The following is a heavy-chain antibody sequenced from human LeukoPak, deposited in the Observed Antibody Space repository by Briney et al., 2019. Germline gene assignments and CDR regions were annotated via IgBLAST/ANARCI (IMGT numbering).Heavy chain of an antibody. Sequence: PTETLSLTCSVSGYSISSAYYWSWIRQPPGKGLEWIGYIYYSGSTNYNPSLKSRVTISVDTSKNQFSLKPSSVTAADTAVYYCAREGLNMVRGVIPKEAWGWFDPWGQGTLVTVSS. J-gene: IGHJ5*02. CDR2: IYYSGST. CDR3: AREGLNMVRGVIPKEAWGWFDP. D-gene: IGHD3-10*01. CDR1: GYSISSAYY. V-gene: IGHV4-38-2*02.